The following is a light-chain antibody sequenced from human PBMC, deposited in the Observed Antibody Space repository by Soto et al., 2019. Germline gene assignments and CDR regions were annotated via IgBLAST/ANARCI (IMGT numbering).Light chain of an antibody. Sequence: DIQLTQSPSFLSASVGDRVTITCRASQGISSYLAWYQQKPGKAPKLLIFAASTLQNGVPSRFTGSGSGTEFTLTISSVQPEDFATYYCLHLNSYSPDTFGPGTKVDI. CDR1: QGISSY. CDR3: LHLNSYSPDT. V-gene: IGKV1-9*01. CDR2: AAS. J-gene: IGKJ3*01.